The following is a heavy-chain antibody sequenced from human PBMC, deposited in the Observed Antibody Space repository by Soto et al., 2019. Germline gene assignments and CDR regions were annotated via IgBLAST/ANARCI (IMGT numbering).Heavy chain of an antibody. CDR1: GYTFINYY. J-gene: IGHJ5*02. CDR2: INPMGGST. Sequence: QEQLVQSGAEVKEPGASVKVSCKASGYTFINYYIHWVRQAPGQGLEWMAIINPMGGSTNYAQEFQGRVTLTSDTSTMTGYMELSSLRFEDTALFYCARDLAAGDLWGQGTLVTVSS. CDR3: ARDLAAGDL. D-gene: IGHD6-13*01. V-gene: IGHV1-46*01.